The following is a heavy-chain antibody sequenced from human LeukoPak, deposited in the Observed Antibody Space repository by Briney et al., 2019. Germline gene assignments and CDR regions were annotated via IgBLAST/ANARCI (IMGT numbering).Heavy chain of an antibody. CDR1: GYTFTGYY. D-gene: IGHD3-22*01. CDR2: INPNSGGT. CDR3: ARGLYDSSGYHPT. J-gene: IGHJ5*02. V-gene: IGHV1-2*02. Sequence: GASVKVSCEASGYTFTGYYMHWVRQAPGQGLEWMGWINPNSGGTNYAQKFQGRVTMTRDTSISTAYMELSRLRSDDTAVYYCARGLYDSSGYHPTWGQGTLVTVSS.